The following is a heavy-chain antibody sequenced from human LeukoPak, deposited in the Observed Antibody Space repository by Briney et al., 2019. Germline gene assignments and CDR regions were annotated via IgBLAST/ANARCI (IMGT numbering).Heavy chain of an antibody. J-gene: IGHJ4*02. D-gene: IGHD3-10*01. V-gene: IGHV3-48*01. CDR2: ISSSSSTI. Sequence: PGGSLRLSCAASGFTFSSYSMNGVRQAPGKGLEWVSYISSSSSTIYYADSVKGRFTISRDNSKNTLYLHMNSLRAEDTALYYCAKHLWRDLLWFGEGYYFGYWGQGTLVTVSS. CDR3: AKHLWRDLLWFGEGYYFGY. CDR1: GFTFSSYS.